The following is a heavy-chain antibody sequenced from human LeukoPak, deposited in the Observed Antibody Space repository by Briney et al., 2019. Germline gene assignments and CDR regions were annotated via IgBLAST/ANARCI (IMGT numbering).Heavy chain of an antibody. J-gene: IGHJ4*02. CDR3: ARFSGEDYFDY. CDR2: IYDSGST. Sequence: SETLSLTCTVSGGSISSSSYYWGWIRQPPGKGLEWIGSIYDSGSTYYNPSLKSRVTISVDTSKNQCSLKLSSVTAADTAVYYCARFSGEDYFDYWGQGTLVTVSS. CDR1: GGSISSSSYY. D-gene: IGHD5-12*01. V-gene: IGHV4-39*01.